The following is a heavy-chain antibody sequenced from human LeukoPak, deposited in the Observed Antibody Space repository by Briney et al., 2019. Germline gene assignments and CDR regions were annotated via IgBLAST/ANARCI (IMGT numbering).Heavy chain of an antibody. Sequence: SETLSLTCAVYGGSFSGYYWSWIRQPPGKGLEWIGEINHSGSTNYNPSLKSRVTISADTSKNEFSLKLTSVTVADTAVYYCVRGSVIIPDWGQGTLVTVSS. J-gene: IGHJ4*02. CDR2: INHSGST. CDR1: GGSFSGYY. CDR3: VRGSVIIPD. D-gene: IGHD4-23*01. V-gene: IGHV4-34*01.